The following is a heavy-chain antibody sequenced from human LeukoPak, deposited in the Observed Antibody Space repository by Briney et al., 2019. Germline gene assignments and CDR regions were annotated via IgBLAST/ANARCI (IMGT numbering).Heavy chain of an antibody. J-gene: IGHJ4*02. Sequence: GRSLTLSCPASGFTFSNYWMSWVRQAPEKGLEWVANIKKDGSEKHYVDSVKGRFTISRNNAEISVYLQMNSLRAEDTAVYYCARFGTYGRLWGQGTLVTVSS. CDR2: IKKDGSEK. CDR3: ARFGTYGRL. CDR1: GFTFSNYW. V-gene: IGHV3-7*01. D-gene: IGHD3-10*01.